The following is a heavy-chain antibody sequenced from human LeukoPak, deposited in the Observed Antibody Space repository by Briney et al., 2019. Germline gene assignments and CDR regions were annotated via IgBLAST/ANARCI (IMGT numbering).Heavy chain of an antibody. J-gene: IGHJ4*02. CDR3: ASHSTFVGGATESIDY. Sequence: GGSLRLSCAASEFTFNNYWMHWVRQAPGKGLVWVSRINSDGSHTDYADSVKGRFTISRDNAKNTLYLQMNSLRAEDTAVYYCASHSTFVGGATESIDYWGQGTLVTFSS. V-gene: IGHV3-74*01. CDR1: EFTFNNYW. D-gene: IGHD1-26*01. CDR2: INSDGSHT.